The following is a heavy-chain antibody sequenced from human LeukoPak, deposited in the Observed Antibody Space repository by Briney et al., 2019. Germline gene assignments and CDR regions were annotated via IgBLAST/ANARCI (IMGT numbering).Heavy chain of an antibody. CDR2: IHGSGETT. CDR1: ALRFSSFA. CDR3: ARDADYGDYACRY. Sequence: PGGSLRLSCAASALRFSSFAMTWVRQVPGKGLEWVSGIHGSGETTYYADSVKGRFTISRDNAKNSLYLQMNSLRAEDTAVYYCARDADYGDYACRYWGQGTLVTVSS. V-gene: IGHV3-23*01. J-gene: IGHJ4*02. D-gene: IGHD4-17*01.